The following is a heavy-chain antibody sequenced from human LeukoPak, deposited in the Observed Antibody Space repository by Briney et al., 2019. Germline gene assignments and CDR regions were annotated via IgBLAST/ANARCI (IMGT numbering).Heavy chain of an antibody. V-gene: IGHV3-74*01. CDR1: GFTFRTYW. D-gene: IGHD1-26*01. CDR2: ISTDAGSTT. J-gene: IGHJ4*02. Sequence: GGSLRLSCAASGFTFRTYWMHWVRQAPGEGLVWVSRISTDAGSTTDYADSVKGRFTISRDNTKNTLYLQMNSLRAEDTAVYYCARDLSSGSYRFLDYWGRGTLVTVAS. CDR3: ARDLSSGSYRFLDY.